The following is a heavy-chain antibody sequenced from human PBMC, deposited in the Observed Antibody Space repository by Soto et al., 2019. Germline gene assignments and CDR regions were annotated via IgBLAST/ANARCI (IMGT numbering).Heavy chain of an antibody. D-gene: IGHD3-10*01. J-gene: IGHJ6*02. CDR1: GFTFSSFG. Sequence: QVQLVESGGGVVQPGRSLRLSCAASGFTFSSFGMHWVRQAPGKGLEWVSVIWYDGSDKYYVDSVKGRFTVSRDNSKNMLYLQMNSLRAEDTAVYYCARASYFYASGGENGMDVWGQGTTVTVSS. CDR2: IWYDGSDK. CDR3: ARASYFYASGGENGMDV. V-gene: IGHV3-33*01.